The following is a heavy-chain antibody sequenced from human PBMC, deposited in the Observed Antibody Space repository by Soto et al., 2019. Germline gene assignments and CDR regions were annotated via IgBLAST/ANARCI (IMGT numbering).Heavy chain of an antibody. CDR2: ISSSGSTI. D-gene: IGHD5-18*01. V-gene: IGHV3-11*01. CDR1: GFTFSDYY. J-gene: IGHJ3*02. CDR3: ARDKYSYGKLIAVDAFDI. Sequence: GGSLRLSCAASGFTFSDYYMSWIRQAPGKGLEWVSYISSSGSTIYYADSVKGRFTISRDNAKNSLYLQMNSLRAEDTAVYYCARDKYSYGKLIAVDAFDIWGQGTMVTVS.